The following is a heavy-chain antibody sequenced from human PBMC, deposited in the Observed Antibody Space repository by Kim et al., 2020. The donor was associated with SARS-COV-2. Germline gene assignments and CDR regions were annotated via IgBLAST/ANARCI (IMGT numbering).Heavy chain of an antibody. J-gene: IGHJ6*02. CDR2: IYSGGST. CDR3: ARVRYDFLSGYYYCYGMNV. V-gene: IGHV3-66*01. D-gene: IGHD3-3*01. Sequence: GGSLRLSCAASGFTVSSNYMSWVRQAPGKGLEWVSVIYSGGSTYYADSVKGRFTISRDNSKNTLYLQMNSLRAGDTSVYYCARVRYDFLSGYYYCYGMNVRDQGTTVTVSS. CDR1: GFTVSSNY.